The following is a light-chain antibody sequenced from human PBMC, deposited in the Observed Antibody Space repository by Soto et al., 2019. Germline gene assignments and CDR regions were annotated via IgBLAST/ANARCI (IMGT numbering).Light chain of an antibody. CDR3: HQYIDWPPGT. J-gene: IGKJ1*01. V-gene: IGKV3-15*01. CDR1: QSVSSS. Sequence: EIVVTQSPATLSVSPGERVTLSCRASQSVSSSLAWYQQRPGQDPRLLIYVTSTRDAGISARFSGSESGPEFTLTISSLQSEDFSVYYCHQYIDWPPGTFGQGTAVDSK. CDR2: VTS.